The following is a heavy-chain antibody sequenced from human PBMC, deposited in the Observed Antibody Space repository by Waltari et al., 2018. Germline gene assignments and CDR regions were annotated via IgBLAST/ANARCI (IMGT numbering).Heavy chain of an antibody. J-gene: IGHJ4*02. CDR3: ARWNSPGRYFGD. CDR2: SHHTGIT. V-gene: IGHV4-59*12. CDR1: GGSINNYF. D-gene: IGHD1-1*01. Sequence: QVQLPESGPGLVKPSETLSLTCSVPGGSINNYFWNLIRQPPGKARKWIGYSHHTGITKSNPSLKSRVTMAVDTSKSQVSLRLTSVSATDTAVYFCARWNSPGRYFGDWGQGTPVTVSS.